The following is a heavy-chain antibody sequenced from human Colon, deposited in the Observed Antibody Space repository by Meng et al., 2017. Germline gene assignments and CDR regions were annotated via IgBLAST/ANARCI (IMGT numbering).Heavy chain of an antibody. CDR3: ASNRGHPSFYFDY. D-gene: IGHD1-14*01. V-gene: IGHV1-69*13. CDR1: GGTFSSYA. CDR2: IIPILGTA. Sequence: SVKVSCKASGGTFSSYAIRWVRQAPGQGLEWMGGIIPILGTANYAQKFQGRVTITADESTSTAYMELSSLRSEDTAVDYCASNRGHPSFYFDYWGQGTLVTVSS. J-gene: IGHJ4*02.